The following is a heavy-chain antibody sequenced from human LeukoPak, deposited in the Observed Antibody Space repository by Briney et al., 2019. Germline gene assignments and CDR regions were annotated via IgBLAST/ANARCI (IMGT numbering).Heavy chain of an antibody. CDR2: ISWNGRNT. CDR3: ARDGVLRHFDWLYYFDY. CDR1: GFTFDDYD. Sequence: PGGSLRLSCAASGFTFDDYDLNWVRQAPGKGLEWVSGISWNGRNTAYAESLKGRFTISRDNAKNSLYLQMNSLRAEDTAVYYCARDGVLRHFDWLYYFDYWGQGTLVTVSS. V-gene: IGHV3-20*04. D-gene: IGHD3-9*01. J-gene: IGHJ4*02.